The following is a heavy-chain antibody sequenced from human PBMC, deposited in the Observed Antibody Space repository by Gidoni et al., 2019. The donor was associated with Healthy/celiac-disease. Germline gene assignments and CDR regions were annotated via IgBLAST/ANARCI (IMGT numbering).Heavy chain of an antibody. V-gene: IGHV3-30*18. D-gene: IGHD3-10*01. CDR2: ISYDGSNK. CDR1: GFTFSSYG. Sequence: QVQLVESGGGVVQPGRSLRRSCAASGFTFSSYGVHWVRQAPGKGPEWVAFISYDGSNKYYADSVKGRFTNSRDNSKNTLYLQMNSLRAEDTAVYYCAKDFSITMVQGVILSFDYWGQGTLVTVSS. J-gene: IGHJ4*02. CDR3: AKDFSITMVQGVILSFDY.